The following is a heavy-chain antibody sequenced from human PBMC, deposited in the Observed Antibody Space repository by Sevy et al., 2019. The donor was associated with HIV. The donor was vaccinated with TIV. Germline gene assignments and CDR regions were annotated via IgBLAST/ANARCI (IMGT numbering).Heavy chain of an antibody. D-gene: IGHD2-8*01. CDR3: ARGRKTTQEWLEELDYYYGMDV. J-gene: IGHJ6*02. V-gene: IGHV3-30*02. Sequence: GGSLRLSCAASGFTFSTYDMHWVRQAPGKGLEWVAYIRYDGSNKYYGESVRGRFTLSRDNSKSWLYVQLYSLRAEDTAVYYCARGRKTTQEWLEELDYYYGMDVWGQGTSVTVSS. CDR1: GFTFSTYD. CDR2: IRYDGSNK.